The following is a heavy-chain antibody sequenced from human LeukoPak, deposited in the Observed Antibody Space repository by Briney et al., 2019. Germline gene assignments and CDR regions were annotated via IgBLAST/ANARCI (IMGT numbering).Heavy chain of an antibody. J-gene: IGHJ4*02. CDR2: ISSSGSTI. V-gene: IGHV3-48*03. CDR1: GFTFSSYE. CDR3: ATSHEMDSSGYYYVY. Sequence: GGSLRLSCAASGFTFSSYEMNWVRQAPGKGLEWVSYISSSGSTIYYADSVKGRFTISRDNAKNSLYLQMNSLRAEDTAVYYCATSHEMDSSGYYYVYWGQGTLVTVSS. D-gene: IGHD3-22*01.